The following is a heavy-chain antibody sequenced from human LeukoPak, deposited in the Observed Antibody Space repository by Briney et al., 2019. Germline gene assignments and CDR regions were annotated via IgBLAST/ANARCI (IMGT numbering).Heavy chain of an antibody. V-gene: IGHV3-21*01. CDR1: GFTFSSYS. Sequence: PGGSLRLSCAASGFTFSSYSMNWVRQAPGKGLEWVSSISSSSSYIYYADSVKGRFTISRDNAKNSLYLQMNSLRAEDTAVYYCARALEAAAGTYNDAFDIWGQGTMVTDSS. CDR3: ARALEAAAGTYNDAFDI. D-gene: IGHD6-13*01. CDR2: ISSSSSYI. J-gene: IGHJ3*02.